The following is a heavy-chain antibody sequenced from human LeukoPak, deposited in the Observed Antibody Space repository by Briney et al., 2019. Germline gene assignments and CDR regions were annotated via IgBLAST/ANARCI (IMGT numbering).Heavy chain of an antibody. V-gene: IGHV4-30-2*01. D-gene: IGHD3-22*01. Sequence: PSETLSLTCAVSGGSISSGGYSWSWIRQPPGKDLEWIGYIYHSGSTYYNPSLKSRVTISVDRSKNQFSLKLSSVTAADTAVYYCARAQGYFDSSGYLSFDYWGQGALVTVSS. CDR2: IYHSGST. J-gene: IGHJ4*02. CDR3: ARAQGYFDSSGYLSFDY. CDR1: GGSISSGGYS.